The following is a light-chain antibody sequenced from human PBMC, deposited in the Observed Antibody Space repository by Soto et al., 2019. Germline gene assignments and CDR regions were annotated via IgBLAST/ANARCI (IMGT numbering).Light chain of an antibody. CDR2: DVN. CDR3: SSYTSSSTYV. J-gene: IGLJ1*01. CDR1: SSDVGGYNY. Sequence: QSALTQPASVSGSPGQSITISCTGTSSDVGGYNYVSWYQHHPGKAPKLMIYDVNNRPSGVSARFSGSKSGNTASLTISGLQAEDEAEYYCSSYTSSSTYVFGTGTKVTVL. V-gene: IGLV2-14*03.